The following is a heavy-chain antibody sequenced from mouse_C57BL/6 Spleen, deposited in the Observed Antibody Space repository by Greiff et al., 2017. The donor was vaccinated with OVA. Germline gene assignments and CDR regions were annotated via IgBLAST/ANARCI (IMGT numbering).Heavy chain of an antibody. J-gene: IGHJ4*01. CDR3: ARGGLRRPYAMDY. D-gene: IGHD2-4*01. CDR1: GYTFTDYY. CDR2: INPNNGGT. Sequence: EVQLQQSGPELVKPGASVKISCKASGYTFTDYYMNWVKQSHGKSLEWIGDINPNNGGTSYNQKFKGKATLTVDKSSSTAYMELRSLTSEDSAVYYCARGGLRRPYAMDYWGQGTSVTVSS. V-gene: IGHV1-26*01.